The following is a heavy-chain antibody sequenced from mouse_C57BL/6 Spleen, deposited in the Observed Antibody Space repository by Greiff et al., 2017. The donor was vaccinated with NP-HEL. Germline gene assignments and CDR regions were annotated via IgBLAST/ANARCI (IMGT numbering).Heavy chain of an antibody. V-gene: IGHV5-4*01. CDR3: AREMETGYDYDGYAMDY. CDR2: ISDGGSYT. Sequence: EVQLVESGGGLVKPGGSLKLSCAASGFTFSSYAMSWVRQTPEKRLEWVATISDGGSYTYYPDNVKGRFTISRDNAKNNLYLQMSHLKSEDTAMYYCAREMETGYDYDGYAMDYWGQGTSVTVSS. J-gene: IGHJ4*01. CDR1: GFTFSSYA. D-gene: IGHD2-4*01.